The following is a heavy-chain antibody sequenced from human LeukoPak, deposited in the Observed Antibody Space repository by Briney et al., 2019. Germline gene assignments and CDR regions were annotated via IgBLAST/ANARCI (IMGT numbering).Heavy chain of an antibody. J-gene: IGHJ5*02. CDR2: INPNSGGT. CDR1: GYTFTGYY. V-gene: IGHV1-2*02. D-gene: IGHD6-13*01. CDR3: ARDRIAARRWFDP. Sequence: ATVKVSCKASGYTFTGYYMHWVRQAPGQGLAWMGWINPNSGGTNYAQKFQGRVTMTRDTSISTAYMELSRLRSDDTAVYYCARDRIAARRWFDPWGQGTLVTVSS.